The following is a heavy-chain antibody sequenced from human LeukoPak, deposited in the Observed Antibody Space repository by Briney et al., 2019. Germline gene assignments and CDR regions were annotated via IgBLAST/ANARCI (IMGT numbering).Heavy chain of an antibody. CDR1: GGTFSSYA. CDR3: ARAMSIAAAGDFDY. D-gene: IGHD6-13*01. J-gene: IGHJ4*02. CDR2: IIPIFVTA. V-gene: IGHV1-69*05. Sequence: AASVKVSCKASGGTFSSYAISWVRQAPGQGLEWMGGIIPIFVTANYAQKFQGRDTITTDESTSTAYMELSSLRSEDTAVYYCARAMSIAAAGDFDYWGQGTLVTVSS.